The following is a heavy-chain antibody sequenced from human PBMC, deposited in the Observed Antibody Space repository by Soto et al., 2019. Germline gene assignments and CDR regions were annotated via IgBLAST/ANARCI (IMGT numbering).Heavy chain of an antibody. CDR2: MCYSGNT. D-gene: IGHD4-4*01. J-gene: IGHJ5*02. Sequence: SETLSLTCTVSSDSISSRSYCWGWIRQPPGKGLEWIGNMCYSGNTYYNPSLKSRVTMSVDTSKNQFSLKLSSVTAADTAVYYCAALNNYEINWFDPWGQGTLVTVSS. CDR3: AALNNYEINWFDP. CDR1: SDSISSRSYC. V-gene: IGHV4-39*01.